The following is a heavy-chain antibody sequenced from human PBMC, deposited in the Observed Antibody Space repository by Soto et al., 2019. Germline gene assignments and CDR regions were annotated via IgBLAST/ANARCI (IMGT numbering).Heavy chain of an antibody. Sequence: QVQLVQSGAEVKKPGSSVKVSCKASGGTFSSYAISWVRQAPGQGLEWMGGIIPIFGTANYAQKFQGRVTITADESPSTAYRALSSLTPEDTAVYYCASRIEWDSNRGGLDYWGQGTLVTVSS. CDR1: GGTFSSYA. D-gene: IGHD4-4*01. CDR3: ASRIEWDSNRGGLDY. CDR2: IIPIFGTA. J-gene: IGHJ4*02. V-gene: IGHV1-69*01.